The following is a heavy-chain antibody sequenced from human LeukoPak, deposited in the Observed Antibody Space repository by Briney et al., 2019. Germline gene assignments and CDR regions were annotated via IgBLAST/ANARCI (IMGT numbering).Heavy chain of an antibody. J-gene: IGHJ4*02. Sequence: GSLRLSCAASGFIFSGYWMSWVRQAPGMGLEWVANINQDGSKKYYVDSVKGRFTISRDNVENSLYLQMNSLRAEDTAVYYCAKIFCTLTSCFYDYWGQGHLVTVSS. V-gene: IGHV3-7*01. CDR3: AKIFCTLTSCFYDY. D-gene: IGHD2-2*01. CDR2: INQDGSKK. CDR1: GFIFSGYW.